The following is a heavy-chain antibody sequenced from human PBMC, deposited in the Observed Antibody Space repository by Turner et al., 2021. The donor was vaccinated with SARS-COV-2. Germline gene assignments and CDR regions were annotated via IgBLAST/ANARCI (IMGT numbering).Heavy chain of an antibody. Sequence: QVQLVQSGAEVKKPGASMKVYCKASGYTCTNYGISWVRQAPGQGLEWMVWISNFNGNTDYAQKVQGRVTMTTDTSTSTAYMELRSLSSDDTALYYCARDNRGSDTYYKAFDMWGQGTMVTFSS. V-gene: IGHV1-18*01. CDR1: GYTCTNYG. CDR3: ARDNRGSDTYYKAFDM. CDR2: ISNFNGNT. J-gene: IGHJ3*02. D-gene: IGHD3-10*01.